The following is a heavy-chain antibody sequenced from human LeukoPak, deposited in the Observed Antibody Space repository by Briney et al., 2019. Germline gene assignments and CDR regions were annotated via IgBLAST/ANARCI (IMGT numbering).Heavy chain of an antibody. Sequence: PGGSLRLSCAASGFTFSSFSMTWVRQAPGKGLEWVSYISSSSDTIYYADSVKGRFTISRDNAKNSLYLQMNSLRAEDMAVYYCAKGSSSSWYAFDYWGQGALVTVSS. CDR3: AKGSSSSWYAFDY. J-gene: IGHJ4*02. CDR2: ISSSSDTI. D-gene: IGHD6-13*01. V-gene: IGHV3-48*01. CDR1: GFTFSSFS.